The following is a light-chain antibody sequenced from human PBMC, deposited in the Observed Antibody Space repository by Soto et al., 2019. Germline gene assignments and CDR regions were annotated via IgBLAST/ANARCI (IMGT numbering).Light chain of an antibody. J-gene: IGLJ1*01. CDR1: SSDVGRYNL. CDR2: DVT. CDR3: SSRSSISARV. Sequence: QSVLIQPASVSGSPGHSITISCTGTSSDVGRYNLVSWYQHHPGKAPKVMIYDVTNRPSGVSNRFSGSKSGNTASLTISGLQAEDEADYYCSSRSSISARVFGTGTKATVL. V-gene: IGLV2-14*03.